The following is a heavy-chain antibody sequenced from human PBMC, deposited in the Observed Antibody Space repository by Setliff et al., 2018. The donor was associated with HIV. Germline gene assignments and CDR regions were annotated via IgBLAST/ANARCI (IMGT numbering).Heavy chain of an antibody. CDR2: IHYSGSS. CDR3: ARGTYYYETSGYHYDKTWAGTCFDY. V-gene: IGHV4-61*01. J-gene: IGHJ4*02. CDR1: GASFIRSRYY. Sequence: SETLSLTCTVSGASFIRSRYYWSWIRQPPGKGLEWIGYIHYSGSSNYNPSLKSRVTISGDTSKNQLSLKLSSVTAADTAVYYCARGTYYYETSGYHYDKTWAGTCFDYWGQGALVTVSS. D-gene: IGHD3-22*01.